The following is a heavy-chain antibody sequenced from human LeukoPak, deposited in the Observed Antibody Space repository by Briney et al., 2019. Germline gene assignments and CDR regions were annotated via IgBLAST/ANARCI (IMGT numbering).Heavy chain of an antibody. CDR2: IIPSDGST. D-gene: IGHD3-10*01. CDR1: GYSFTRYF. V-gene: IGHV1-46*01. CDR3: ARGKVVTMVRGVIITYFDY. Sequence: ASVKVSCKASGYSFTRYFIHWVRQAPGQGLEWMGIIIPSDGSTSYAQKFQGRVTMARDTSTSTVYMELSSLRSEDTAVYYCARGKVVTMVRGVIITYFDYWGQGTLVTVSS. J-gene: IGHJ4*02.